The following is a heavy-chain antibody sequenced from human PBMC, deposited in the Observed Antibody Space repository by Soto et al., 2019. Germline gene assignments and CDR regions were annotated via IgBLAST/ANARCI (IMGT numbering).Heavy chain of an antibody. Sequence: GGSLRLSCAASGFTFSSYAMSWVRQAPGKGLEWVSAISGSGGSTYYADSVKGRFTISRDNSKNTLYLQMNSLRAEDTAVYYCAKANIVVVPAAMGGQVDYWGQGTLVTVSS. D-gene: IGHD2-2*01. CDR1: GFTFSSYA. CDR2: ISGSGGST. J-gene: IGHJ4*02. V-gene: IGHV3-23*01. CDR3: AKANIVVVPAAMGGQVDY.